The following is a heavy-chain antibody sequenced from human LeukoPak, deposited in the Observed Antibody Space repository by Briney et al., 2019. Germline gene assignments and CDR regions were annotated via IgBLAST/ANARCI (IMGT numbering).Heavy chain of an antibody. V-gene: IGHV1-24*01. CDR2: FDPEDGET. CDR1: GYTLTELS. D-gene: IGHD2-2*01. CDR3: ATTTQDCSSTGCPTEFDY. J-gene: IGHJ4*02. Sequence: ASVKVSCEVSGYTLTELSMHWVRQAPGKGLEWMGGFDPEDGETIYAQKFQGRVTMTEDTSTDTAYMELSSLRSEDTAVYYCATTTQDCSSTGCPTEFDYRGQGTLVTVSS.